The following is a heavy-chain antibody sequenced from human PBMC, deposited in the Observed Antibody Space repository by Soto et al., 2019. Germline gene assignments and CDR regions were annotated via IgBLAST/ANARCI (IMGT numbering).Heavy chain of an antibody. Sequence: GWSLRLSCAASGFTFSSYAMSWVRQAPGKGLEWVSAISGSGGSTYYADSVKGRFTISRDNSKNTLYLRMNSLRAEDTAVYYCATRGYSGYGLIGYFDYWGQGTLVTVSS. D-gene: IGHD5-12*01. CDR2: ISGSGGST. J-gene: IGHJ4*02. V-gene: IGHV3-23*01. CDR1: GFTFSSYA. CDR3: ATRGYSGYGLIGYFDY.